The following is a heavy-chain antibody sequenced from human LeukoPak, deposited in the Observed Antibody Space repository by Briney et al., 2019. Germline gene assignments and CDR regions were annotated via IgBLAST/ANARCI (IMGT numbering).Heavy chain of an antibody. V-gene: IGHV3-11*01. J-gene: IGHJ5*02. CDR1: GFTFSDYY. CDR2: ISSSGSTI. Sequence: GGSLRLCCAASGFTFSDYYMSWIRQAPGKGLEWVSYISSSGSTIYYADSVKGRFTISRDNAKNSLYLQMNSLRAEDTAVYYCARSPNRAVAGTAGWFDPWGQGTLVTVSS. D-gene: IGHD6-19*01. CDR3: ARSPNRAVAGTAGWFDP.